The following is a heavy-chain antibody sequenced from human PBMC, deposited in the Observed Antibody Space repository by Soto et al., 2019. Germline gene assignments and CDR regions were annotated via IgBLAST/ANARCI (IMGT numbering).Heavy chain of an antibody. V-gene: IGHV4-31*03. D-gene: IGHD5-12*01. J-gene: IGHJ5*02. CDR3: ARFKLVATSRGFDP. CDR1: GGSISSGGYY. CDR2: IYYSGST. Sequence: SETLSLTCTVSGGSISSGGYYWSWIRQHPGKGLEWIGYIYYSGSTYYNPSLKSRVTISVDTSKNQFSLKLSSVTAADTAVYYCARFKLVATSRGFDPWGQGTLVTVSS.